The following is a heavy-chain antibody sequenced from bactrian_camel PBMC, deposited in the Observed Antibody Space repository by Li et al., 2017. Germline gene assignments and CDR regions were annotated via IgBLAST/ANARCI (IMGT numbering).Heavy chain of an antibody. CDR3: VASAGDWAVRCGLTQSAFVY. J-gene: IGHJ6*01. D-gene: IGHD1*01. V-gene: IGHV3S63*01. CDR2: IGVPNDSP. CDR1: GYTNC. Sequence: QVQLVESGGASVQAGGSLRLSCSTSGYTNCMAWFRQTPGEEREAVASIGVPNDSPIYNDFAKGRFTISKDSGKLALSLQMSSLKPEDTAMYYCVASAGDWAVRCGLTQSAFVYWGQGTQVTVS.